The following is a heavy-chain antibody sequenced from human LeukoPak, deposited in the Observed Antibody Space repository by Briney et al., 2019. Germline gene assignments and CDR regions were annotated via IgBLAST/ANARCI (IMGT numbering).Heavy chain of an antibody. CDR2: INHSGST. CDR1: GGSFSGYY. D-gene: IGHD5-12*01. CDR3: ARQGGYGYYFDY. Sequence: PSETLSLTCAVYGGSFSGYYWSWIRQPPGKGLEWIGEINHSGSTNYNPSLKSRVTISVDKSKNQFSLKLSSVTAADTAVYYCARQGGYGYYFDYWGQGTLVTVSP. V-gene: IGHV4-34*01. J-gene: IGHJ4*02.